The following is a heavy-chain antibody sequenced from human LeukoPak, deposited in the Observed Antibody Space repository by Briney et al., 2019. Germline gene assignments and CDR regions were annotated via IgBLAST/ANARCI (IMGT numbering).Heavy chain of an antibody. Sequence: ASVKVSCKASGYSFTGYYIHWVRQAPGQGLEWMGIINPSGGITIYAQKFQRRVTMTRDKSTSTVYMELRRLTSEDTAVYYCARDGKTAAGNNFDYWGQGTLVTVSS. CDR2: INPSGGIT. CDR1: GYSFTGYY. CDR3: ARDGKTAAGNNFDY. J-gene: IGHJ4*02. V-gene: IGHV1-46*01. D-gene: IGHD6-13*01.